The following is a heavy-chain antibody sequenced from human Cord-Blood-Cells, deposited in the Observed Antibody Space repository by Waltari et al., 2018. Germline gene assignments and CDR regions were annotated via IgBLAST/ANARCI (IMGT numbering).Heavy chain of an antibody. CDR3: TTGLVGAPDY. V-gene: IGHV3-15*01. D-gene: IGHD1-26*01. J-gene: IGHJ4*02. Sequence: EVQLVESGGGLVKPGGSLRLSCAASGFTFSNAWLSWVRQAPGKGLEWVCRIKSKTDGGTTDYAAPVKGRFTISRDDSKNTLYLQMNSLKTEDTAVYYCTTGLVGAPDYWGQGTLVTVSS. CDR2: IKSKTDGGTT. CDR1: GFTFSNAW.